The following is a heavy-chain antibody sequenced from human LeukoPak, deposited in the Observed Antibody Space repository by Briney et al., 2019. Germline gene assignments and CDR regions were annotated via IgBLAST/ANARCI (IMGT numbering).Heavy chain of an antibody. J-gene: IGHJ3*02. CDR3: ASVRIAVAVTVHDAFDI. CDR1: GFTFSNYS. CDR2: ISSSSSYI. D-gene: IGHD6-19*01. Sequence: PGGSLRLSCAASGFTFSNYSMNWVRQAPGKGLERVSSISSSSSYIYYADSVKGRLTISRGNAKNSLYLQMNSLRAEDTAVYYCASVRIAVAVTVHDAFDIWGQGTMVTVSS. V-gene: IGHV3-21*01.